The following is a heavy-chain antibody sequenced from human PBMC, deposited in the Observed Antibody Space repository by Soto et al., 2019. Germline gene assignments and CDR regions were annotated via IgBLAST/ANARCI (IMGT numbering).Heavy chain of an antibody. J-gene: IGHJ5*02. V-gene: IGHV5-51*01. D-gene: IGHD5-18*01. Sequence: GAAEKSSGEGCGGRVCSSWRWWERQMPGKGLEWMGIIYPGDSDTRYSPSFQGQVTISADKSISTAYLQWSSLKASDTAMHYCASLHYSRRWFAPLRQGTLVPVSS. CDR3: ASLHYSRRWFAP. CDR2: IYPGDSDT. CDR1: GGRVCSSW.